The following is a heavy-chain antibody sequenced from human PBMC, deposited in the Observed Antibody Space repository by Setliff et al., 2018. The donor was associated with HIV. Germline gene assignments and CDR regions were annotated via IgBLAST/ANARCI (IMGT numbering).Heavy chain of an antibody. Sequence: SETLSLTCTVTGYSISSGYYWAWIRQPPGKGLEWIGYIYHAGNTYYNPSLKSRVTISVDTSKNQFSLKLSSVTAADTALYYCAKEKYFNDYTGSSSFDSWGQGTLVTVSS. J-gene: IGHJ4*02. CDR1: GYSISSGYY. CDR3: AKEKYFNDYTGSSSFDS. D-gene: IGHD3-22*01. CDR2: IYHAGNT. V-gene: IGHV4-38-2*02.